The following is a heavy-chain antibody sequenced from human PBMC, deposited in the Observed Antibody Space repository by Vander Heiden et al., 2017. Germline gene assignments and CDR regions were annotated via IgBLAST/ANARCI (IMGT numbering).Heavy chain of an antibody. J-gene: IGHJ6*02. CDR3: TTARYGSGSYYYYYGMDV. CDR1: GFTFSNAW. V-gene: IGHV3-15*01. D-gene: IGHD3-10*01. CDR2: IKSKTDGGTT. Sequence: EVQLVESGGGLVKPGGSLRLSCAASGFTFSNAWMRWVRQAPGKGLEWVGRIKSKTDGGTTDYAAPVKGRFTISRDDSKNTLYLQMNSLKTEDTAVYYCTTARYGSGSYYYYYGMDVWGQGTTVTVSS.